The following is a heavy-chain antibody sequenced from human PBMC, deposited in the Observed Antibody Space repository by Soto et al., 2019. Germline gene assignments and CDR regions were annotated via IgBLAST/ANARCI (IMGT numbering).Heavy chain of an antibody. CDR2: IWDDGSLK. CDR3: ERDLHLGPAYYFDS. J-gene: IGHJ4*02. Sequence: QVQLVESGGGVVQPGRSLRLSCAASGFTFSGFGMHWVRQAPGKGLEWVAVIWDDGSLKYHAESVKGRFTISRDNSKNTLYLQMDSLIAEDTAMYYCERDLHLGPAYYFDSWGQGALVTVAS. D-gene: IGHD3-16*01. CDR1: GFTFSGFG. V-gene: IGHV3-33*01.